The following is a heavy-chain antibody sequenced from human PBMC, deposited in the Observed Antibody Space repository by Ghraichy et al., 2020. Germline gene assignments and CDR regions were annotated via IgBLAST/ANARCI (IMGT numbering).Heavy chain of an antibody. CDR3: ARVAVPVGGDGYLRLGWFDP. CDR1: GFTFNTYS. Sequence: GGSLRLSCAASGFTFNTYSLNWVRQAPGKGLEWLSSISSSGNYKYYADSVEGRFTISRDNAKNSLYLQMNSLRAEDTALYYCARVAVPVGGDGYLRLGWFDPWGQGTRVTVSS. CDR2: ISSSGNYK. J-gene: IGHJ5*02. V-gene: IGHV3-21*01. D-gene: IGHD5-24*01.